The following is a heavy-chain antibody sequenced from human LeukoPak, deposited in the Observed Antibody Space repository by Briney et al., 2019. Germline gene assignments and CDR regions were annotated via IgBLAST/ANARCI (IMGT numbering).Heavy chain of an antibody. CDR1: GYTFTSYD. CDR2: MNPNSGNT. CDR3: ARGVKDGSGSYYHDY. J-gene: IGHJ4*02. V-gene: IGHV1-8*01. D-gene: IGHD3-10*01. Sequence: ASVKVSCKASGYTFTSYDINWVRQAPGQGLEWMGWMNPNSGNTGYAQKFQGRVTMTRNTSISTAYMGLSSLRSEDTAVYYCARGVKDGSGSYYHDYWGQGTLVTVSS.